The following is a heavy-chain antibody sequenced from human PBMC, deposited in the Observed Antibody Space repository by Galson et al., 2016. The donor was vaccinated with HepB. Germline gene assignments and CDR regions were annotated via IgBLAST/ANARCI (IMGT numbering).Heavy chain of an antibody. D-gene: IGHD1-26*01. CDR2: ISGSGATT. Sequence: SLRLSCAASGFNFNNYAMSWVRQAPRKGLEWVSTISGSGATTSYDDSLKGRITISRDNGKRTLYLQMNRLRAEDTAVYFCTRDPVSGSYVPTWFQDWGQGTLVTVSS. V-gene: IGHV3-23*01. CDR1: GFNFNNYA. CDR3: TRDPVSGSYVPTWFQD. J-gene: IGHJ4*02.